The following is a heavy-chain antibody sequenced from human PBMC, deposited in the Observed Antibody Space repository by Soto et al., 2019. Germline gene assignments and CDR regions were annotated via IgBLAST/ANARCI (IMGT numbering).Heavy chain of an antibody. CDR3: ARDAAEYYFDY. Sequence: QVQLKESGPGLVKPSQTLSLTCTVSGGSISSGGQYWSWIRQHTGKGLEWIGYIYDSGSTYYNPSHRRRVTISVDTSKKQFSLKLRSVTAADTAVYYCARDAAEYYFDYWGQGTLVTVSS. D-gene: IGHD6-25*01. J-gene: IGHJ4*02. CDR1: GGSISSGGQY. CDR2: IYDSGST. V-gene: IGHV4-31*03.